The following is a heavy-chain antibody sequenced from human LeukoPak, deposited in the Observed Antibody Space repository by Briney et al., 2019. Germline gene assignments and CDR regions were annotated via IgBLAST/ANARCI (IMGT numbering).Heavy chain of an antibody. V-gene: IGHV3-53*05. Sequence: GGSLRLSCAASGFTVSSNYMSWVRQAPGKGLEWVSVIYSGGSTYYADSVKGRFTISRDNSKNTLYLQMNSLRAEDTAVYYCARDTVTIRPGGDYWGQGTLVTVSS. CDR2: IYSGGST. D-gene: IGHD4-11*01. J-gene: IGHJ4*02. CDR3: ARDTVTIRPGGDY. CDR1: GFTVSSNY.